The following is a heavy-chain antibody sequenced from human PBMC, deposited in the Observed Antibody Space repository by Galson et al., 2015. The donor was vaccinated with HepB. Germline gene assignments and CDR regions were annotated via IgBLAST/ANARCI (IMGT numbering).Heavy chain of an antibody. CDR3: ARDRAWGSRSWPYDASDT. V-gene: IGHV3-23*01. J-gene: IGHJ3*02. D-gene: IGHD3-16*01. Sequence: SLRLSCAASGFTFSSYAVSWVRQAPGKGLEWVSAISGSGGSTYYADSVKGRFTISRDNSKNTLYLQMNSLRAEDTAVYYCARDRAWGSRSWPYDASDTWGQGTMVTVSS. CDR2: ISGSGGST. CDR1: GFTFSSYA.